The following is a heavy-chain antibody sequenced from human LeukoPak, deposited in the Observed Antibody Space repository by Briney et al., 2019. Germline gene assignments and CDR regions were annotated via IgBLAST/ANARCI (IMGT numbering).Heavy chain of an antibody. Sequence: GGSLRLSCAASGFTFSSCAMHWVRQVPGKGLEGVAVISYDGSNKYYADSVKGRFTISRDTSETTLYLEMDSLRAEDTAVYYCARDPGISGGYYMDVWGKGTTVTVSS. CDR1: GFTFSSCA. CDR3: ARDPGISGGYYMDV. J-gene: IGHJ6*03. D-gene: IGHD3-10*01. V-gene: IGHV3-30*01. CDR2: ISYDGSNK.